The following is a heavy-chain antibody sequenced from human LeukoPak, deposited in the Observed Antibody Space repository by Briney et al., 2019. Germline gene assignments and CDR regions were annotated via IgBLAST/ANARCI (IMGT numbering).Heavy chain of an antibody. V-gene: IGHV3-11*01. D-gene: IGHD2/OR15-2a*01. CDR3: AREERRLYGNPDH. CDR2: IDKSGTNI. J-gene: IGHJ4*02. Sequence: GGSLRLSCAASGFIFSDQYMGCIRQAPGKGLEWVSYIDKSGTNIDYADSVKGRFTVSRDNTRNSLFLQMNSLSAEDTAVYFCAREERRLYGNPDHWGQGTLVTVSS. CDR1: GFIFSDQY.